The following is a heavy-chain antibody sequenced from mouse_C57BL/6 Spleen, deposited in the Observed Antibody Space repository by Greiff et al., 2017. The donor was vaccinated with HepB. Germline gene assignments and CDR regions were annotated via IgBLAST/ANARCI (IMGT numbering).Heavy chain of an antibody. V-gene: IGHV5-9-1*02. J-gene: IGHJ4*01. CDR3: TRDGWLLVYAMDY. CDR2: ISSGGDYI. D-gene: IGHD2-3*01. Sequence: EVMLVESGAGLVKPGGSLKLSCAASGFTFSSYAMSWVRQTPDKRLEWVAYISSGGDYIYYADTVKGRFTISRDNARNTLYLQRSRLKSEDTAMYYCTRDGWLLVYAMDYWGQGTSVTVSS. CDR1: GFTFSSYA.